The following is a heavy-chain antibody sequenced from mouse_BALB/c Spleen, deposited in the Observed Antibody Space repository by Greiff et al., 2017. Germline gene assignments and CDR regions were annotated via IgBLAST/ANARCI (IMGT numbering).Heavy chain of an antibody. Sequence: EVMLVESGGGLVQPGGSRKLSCAASGFTFSSFGMHWVRQAPEKGLEWVAYISSGSSTIYYADTVKGRFTISRDNPKNTLFLQMTSLRSEDTAMYYCAREENPWGQGTLVTVSA. CDR3: AREENP. J-gene: IGHJ3*01. CDR1: GFTFSSFG. V-gene: IGHV5-17*02. CDR2: ISSGSSTI.